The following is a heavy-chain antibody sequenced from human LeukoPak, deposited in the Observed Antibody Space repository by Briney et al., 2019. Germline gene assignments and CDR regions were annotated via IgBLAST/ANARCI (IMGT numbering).Heavy chain of an antibody. V-gene: IGHV3-11*03. CDR2: ISSSSSYT. CDR3: ARYYGDYGMDV. CDR1: GFTFSDYY. J-gene: IGHJ6*02. D-gene: IGHD4-17*01. Sequence: GGSLRLSCAASGFTFSDYYRSWIRQAPGKGLEWVSYISSSSSYTNYADSVKGRFTISRDNAKNSLYLQMNSLRAEDTAVYYCARYYGDYGMDVWGQGTTVTVSS.